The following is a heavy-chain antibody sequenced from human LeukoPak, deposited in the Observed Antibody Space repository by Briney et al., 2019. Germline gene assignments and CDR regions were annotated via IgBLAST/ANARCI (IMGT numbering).Heavy chain of an antibody. Sequence: ASVKVSCKASGYTFTSYAMNWVRQAPGQGLEWMGWINTNTGNPTYAQGFTGRFVFSLDTSVSTAYLQISSLKAEDTAVYYCARGFIYYGSGTQRAVGYWGQGTLVTVSS. D-gene: IGHD3-10*01. CDR1: GYTFTSYA. J-gene: IGHJ4*02. V-gene: IGHV7-4-1*02. CDR2: INTNTGNP. CDR3: ARGFIYYGSGTQRAVGY.